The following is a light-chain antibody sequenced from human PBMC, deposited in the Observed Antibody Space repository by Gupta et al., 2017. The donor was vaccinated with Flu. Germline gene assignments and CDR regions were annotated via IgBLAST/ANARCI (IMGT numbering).Light chain of an antibody. Sequence: DIQMTQSPSSLSASVGDRVTITCRASQNIHTYLNWYQQRPGNSPKLLIYGASSLQSGVPSRFSGSGSGTKFTLTISSRQAGDFATYYCQQTHSTPTTFGQGTKLDIK. CDR2: GAS. CDR1: QNIHTY. V-gene: IGKV1-39*01. CDR3: QQTHSTPTT. J-gene: IGKJ2*01.